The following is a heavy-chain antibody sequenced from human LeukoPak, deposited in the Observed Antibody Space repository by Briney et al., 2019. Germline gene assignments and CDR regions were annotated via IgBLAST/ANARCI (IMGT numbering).Heavy chain of an antibody. CDR2: FDPEDGET. J-gene: IGHJ6*03. V-gene: IGHV1-24*01. CDR1: GYTLTELS. Sequence: PWASVKVSCKVSGYTLTELSMHWVRQAPGKGLEWMGGFDPEDGETIYAQKFQGRVTITRNTSISTAYMELSSLRSEDTAVYYCARGPLVGATLYYYYYYMDVWGKGTTVTVSS. CDR3: ARGPLVGATLYYYYYYMDV. D-gene: IGHD1-26*01.